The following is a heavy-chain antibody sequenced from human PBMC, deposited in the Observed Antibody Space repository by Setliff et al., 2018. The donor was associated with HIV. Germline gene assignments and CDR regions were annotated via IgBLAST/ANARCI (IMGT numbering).Heavy chain of an antibody. J-gene: IGHJ5*02. CDR2: IFTSGST. V-gene: IGHV4-4*09. CDR1: GGSISSYC. D-gene: IGHD3-10*01. CDR3: ARRIDNSGSFPDKNWFDT. Sequence: SETLSLTCTVSGGSISSYCWNWIRQPPGGGLEWVGFIFTSGSTKYNPSLQSRVTMSIDTSKNQFSLKLTSVTAADTAVYYCARRIDNSGSFPDKNWFDTWGRGSLVTVS.